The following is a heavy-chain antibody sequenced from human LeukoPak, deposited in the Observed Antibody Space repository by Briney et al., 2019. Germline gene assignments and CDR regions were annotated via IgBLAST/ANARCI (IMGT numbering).Heavy chain of an antibody. J-gene: IGHJ4*02. V-gene: IGHV4-30-2*01. Sequence: PSQTLSLTCTVSGGSISSGGYYWSWIRQPPGKGLEWIGYIYHSGSTNYNPSLKSRVTISVDTSKNQFSLKLSSVTAADTAVYYCARAPYGDYVDYWGQGTLVTVSS. CDR1: GGSISSGGYY. CDR3: ARAPYGDYVDY. D-gene: IGHD4-17*01. CDR2: IYHSGST.